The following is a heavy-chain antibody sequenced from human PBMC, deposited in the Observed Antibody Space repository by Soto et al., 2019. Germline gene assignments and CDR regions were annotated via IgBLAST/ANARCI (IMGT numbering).Heavy chain of an antibody. CDR1: GGSFSKYG. CDR3: ARGYRENYFSAMEV. J-gene: IGHJ6*02. Sequence: QVQLVQSGAEVKMPGSSVRVSCKASGGSFSKYGISWVRQAPGQGLEWMGGIIPMFGIGNYAEKFLGRVTITSDESTGTSHTELSSLRSEDTAVYFCARGYRENYFSAMEVWGQGTTVTFSS. D-gene: IGHD1-26*01. CDR2: IIPMFGIG. V-gene: IGHV1-69*01.